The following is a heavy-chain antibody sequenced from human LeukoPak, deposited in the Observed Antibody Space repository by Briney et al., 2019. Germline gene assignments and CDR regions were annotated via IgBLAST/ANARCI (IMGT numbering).Heavy chain of an antibody. CDR1: GGSFSGYY. V-gene: IGHV4-34*01. J-gene: IGHJ4*02. Sequence: SETLSLTCAVYGGSFSGYYWSWIRQPPGKGLEWIGEINHSGSTNYNPSLKSRVTISVDTSKNQFSLKLSSVTAADTAVYYCARRGSGWYLWAPFDYWGQGTLVTVSS. CDR2: INHSGST. D-gene: IGHD6-19*01. CDR3: ARRGSGWYLWAPFDY.